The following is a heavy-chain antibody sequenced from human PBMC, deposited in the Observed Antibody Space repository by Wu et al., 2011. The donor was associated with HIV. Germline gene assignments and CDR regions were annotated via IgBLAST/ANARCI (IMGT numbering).Heavy chain of an antibody. CDR1: GGTFSSYT. V-gene: IGHV1-69*05. CDR2: IIPLYGTA. Sequence: QVQLVQSGAEVEKPGSSVKVSCKASGGTFSSYTMSWVRQAPGQGLEWMGGIIPLYGTANYAQKFQGRVTISTDESSSTVYMALSSLRYEDTAVYYCATEGLNSSGYYQRSDAFDIWAKGQWSPSLQ. J-gene: IGHJ3*02. D-gene: IGHD3-22*01. CDR3: ATEGLNSSGYYQRSDAFDI.